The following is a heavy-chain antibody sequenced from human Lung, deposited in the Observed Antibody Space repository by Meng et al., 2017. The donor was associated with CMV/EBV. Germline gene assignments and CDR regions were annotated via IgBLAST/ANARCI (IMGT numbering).Heavy chain of an antibody. CDR2: IYHSGST. V-gene: IGHV4-4*02. CDR1: GGSISSSNW. J-gene: IGHJ4*02. D-gene: IGHD6-19*01. Sequence: QGLRRWSGPRLVRPAGPPSLPCEGSGGSISSSNWWSWVRQPPGKGLEWIGEIYHSGSTNYNPSLKSRVTISVDKSKNQFSLKLSSVTAADTAVYYCASFPPPGKQWLVTDYWGQGTLVTVSS. CDR3: ASFPPPGKQWLVTDY.